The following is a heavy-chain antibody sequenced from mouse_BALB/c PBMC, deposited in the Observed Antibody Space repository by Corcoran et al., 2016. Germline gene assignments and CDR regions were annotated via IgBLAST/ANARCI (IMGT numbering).Heavy chain of an antibody. V-gene: IGHV8-12*01. Sequence: QVTLKESGPGILQPSQTLSLTCSFSGFSLSTSGMGVSWIRQPSGKGLEWLAHIYWDDDKRYNPSLKSRLTISKATSRNQVFLKITSVDTADTATYYCARSGGSSGSFAYWGQGTLVTVSA. J-gene: IGHJ3*01. CDR2: IYWDDDK. D-gene: IGHD3-1*01. CDR1: GFSLSTSGMG. CDR3: ARSGGSSGSFAY.